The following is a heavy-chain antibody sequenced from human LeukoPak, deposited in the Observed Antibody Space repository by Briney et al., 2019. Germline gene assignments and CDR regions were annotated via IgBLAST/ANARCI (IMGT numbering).Heavy chain of an antibody. CDR3: ATDPVGYCTANGCYSVDY. CDR2: FDPEDGET. Sequence: ASVKVSCKVSGYTLSELSMHWVRQAPGKGLEWMGGFDPEDGETVYAQKFQGRLTMTEDTSTDTAYMELSSLRSDDTAVYYCATDPVGYCTANGCYSVDYWGQGTLVTVSS. J-gene: IGHJ4*02. V-gene: IGHV1-24*01. D-gene: IGHD2-15*01. CDR1: GYTLSELS.